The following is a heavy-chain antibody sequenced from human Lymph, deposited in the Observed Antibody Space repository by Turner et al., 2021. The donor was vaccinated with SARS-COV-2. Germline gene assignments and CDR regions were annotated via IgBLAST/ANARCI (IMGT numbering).Heavy chain of an antibody. CDR1: GYTFTSYD. J-gene: IGHJ6*02. V-gene: IGHV1-8*01. Sequence: QVQLVQSGAEVKKPGASVTVSCKASGYTFTSYDINWVRQATGQGLEWMGWMNPNSGNTGYAQKFKGRVTMTRNISISTAYMELSTLRSEDTAVYYCARGRYSGGGMDVWGQGTTVTVSS. D-gene: IGHD1-26*01. CDR3: ARGRYSGGGMDV. CDR2: MNPNSGNT.